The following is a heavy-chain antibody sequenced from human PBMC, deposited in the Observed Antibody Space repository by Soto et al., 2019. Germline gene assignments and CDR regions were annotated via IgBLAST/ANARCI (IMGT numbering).Heavy chain of an antibody. CDR2: IYHSGST. CDR1: GGSISSQY. CDR3: ARAGVATIYPGNNWFDP. D-gene: IGHD5-12*01. V-gene: IGHV4-59*08. J-gene: IGHJ5*02. Sequence: PSETPSLTCTVSGGSISSQYWTWIRQPPGKGLEYIGYIYHSGSTHYNPSLKSRVNISVDMSKTKFFLNLSSVTAADTAMYYCARAGVATIYPGNNWFDPWGQGTLVTVSS.